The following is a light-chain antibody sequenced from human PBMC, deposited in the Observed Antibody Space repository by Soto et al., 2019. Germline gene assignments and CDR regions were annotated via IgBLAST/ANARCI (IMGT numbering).Light chain of an antibody. CDR2: DAY. Sequence: DIQMTQSPSTLSGSVGDRVTITCRASQTISRWLAWYQQKPGKAPKLLLYDAYSFDSGVPSRCSGSGSGAEFTLTFGMLETYNFATYYCQQSNRYSGLTFGGGTKVDIK. J-gene: IGKJ4*01. CDR1: QTISRW. V-gene: IGKV1-5*01. CDR3: QQSNRYSGLT.